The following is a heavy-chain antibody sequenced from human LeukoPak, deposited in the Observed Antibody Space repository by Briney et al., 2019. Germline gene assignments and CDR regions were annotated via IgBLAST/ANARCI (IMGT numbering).Heavy chain of an antibody. Sequence: GGSLRLSCTVSGFTVSSNSWSWVRQAPGKGLEWVSFIYSGGNTHYSDSVKGRFTISRDNSKNTLYLQMNSLRAEDTAIYYCARRAGEYSHPYDYWGQETLVTVSS. CDR1: GFTVSSNS. J-gene: IGHJ4*02. V-gene: IGHV3-53*01. CDR2: IYSGGNT. CDR3: ARRAGEYSHPYDY. D-gene: IGHD2-15*01.